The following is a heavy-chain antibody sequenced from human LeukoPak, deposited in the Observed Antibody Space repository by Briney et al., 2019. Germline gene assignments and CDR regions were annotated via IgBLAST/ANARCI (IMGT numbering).Heavy chain of an antibody. D-gene: IGHD5-18*01. J-gene: IGHJ4*02. Sequence: GASVTVSFKASGYTFTAYYMHWVGQPPGQGLEWMGWINPNSGGTNYAQKFQGRVTMTRDTSISTAYRELSRLRSDDTAVYYCARARRVDTAMVYNYWGQGTLVTVSS. CDR2: INPNSGGT. CDR3: ARARRVDTAMVYNY. V-gene: IGHV1-2*02. CDR1: GYTFTAYY.